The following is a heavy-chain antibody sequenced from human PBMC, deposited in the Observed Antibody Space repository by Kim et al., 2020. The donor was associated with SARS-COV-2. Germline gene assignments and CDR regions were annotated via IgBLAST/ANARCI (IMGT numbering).Heavy chain of an antibody. Sequence: YANSKKSQFTIARENYKNTLYLKMKSMRAEDTAVYYCANSGYYFVFGYWSQGTLVTVSS. CDR3: ANSGYYFVFGY. D-gene: IGHD3-22*01. V-gene: IGHV3-30*02. J-gene: IGHJ4*02.